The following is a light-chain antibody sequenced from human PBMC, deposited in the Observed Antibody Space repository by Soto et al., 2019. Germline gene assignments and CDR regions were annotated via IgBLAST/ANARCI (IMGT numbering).Light chain of an antibody. CDR3: QQSYSTPPVT. Sequence: DIQMTQSPSSLSASVGDRVTITCRASQSIVTYLNWYLQKPGKAPKLLIYAASSLQSGVPSRFSGSGSGTDFTLTISSLQPEDFATYYCQQSYSTPPVTFGGGTKVDIK. CDR1: QSIVTY. V-gene: IGKV1-39*01. J-gene: IGKJ4*01. CDR2: AAS.